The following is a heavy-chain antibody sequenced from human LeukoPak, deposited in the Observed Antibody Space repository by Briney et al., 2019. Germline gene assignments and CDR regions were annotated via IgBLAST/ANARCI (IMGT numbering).Heavy chain of an antibody. Sequence: GASVKVSCKASGYTFTSYDINWVRQATGQGLEWMGWMNPNSGNTGYAQKFQGRVTMTRNTSISTAYMELSSLRSEDTAVYYCARIRITMVRGVFITDYGMDVWGQGTTVTVSS. CDR3: ARIRITMVRGVFITDYGMDV. CDR1: GYTFTSYD. V-gene: IGHV1-8*01. D-gene: IGHD3-10*01. CDR2: MNPNSGNT. J-gene: IGHJ6*02.